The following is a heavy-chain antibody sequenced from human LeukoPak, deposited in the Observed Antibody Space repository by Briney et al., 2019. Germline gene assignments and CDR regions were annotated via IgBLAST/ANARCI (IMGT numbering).Heavy chain of an antibody. Sequence: PGGSLRLSCAASGFTFSDAWMSWVRQAPGKGLEWVSAISGSGGSTYYADSVKGRFTISRDNSKNTLYLQMNSLRAEDTAVYYCAKVSEDDFWSGHFDYWGQGTLVTVSS. V-gene: IGHV3-23*01. CDR2: ISGSGGST. J-gene: IGHJ4*02. CDR3: AKVSEDDFWSGHFDY. CDR1: GFTFSDAW. D-gene: IGHD3-3*01.